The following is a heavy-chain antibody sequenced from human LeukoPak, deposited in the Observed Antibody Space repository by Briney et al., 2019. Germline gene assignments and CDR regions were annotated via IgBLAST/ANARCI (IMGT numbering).Heavy chain of an antibody. V-gene: IGHV3-23*01. D-gene: IGHD3-22*01. Sequence: GGSLRLSCAASGFTFSNYPMSWVRQAPGKGLEWVSVISGSGGSTYYADSVKGRFTISRDNTKNTLYLQMNSLRAEDTAVYYCAKLGDDSSGYRFDYWGQGTLVTVSS. CDR3: AKLGDDSSGYRFDY. CDR1: GFTFSNYP. CDR2: ISGSGGST. J-gene: IGHJ4*02.